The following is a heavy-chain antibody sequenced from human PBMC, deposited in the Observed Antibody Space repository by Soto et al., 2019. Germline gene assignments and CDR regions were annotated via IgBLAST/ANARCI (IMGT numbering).Heavy chain of an antibody. CDR2: IYPGDSDT. V-gene: IGHV5-51*01. Sequence: PGESLKISCKGSGYSFTSYWIGWVRQMPGKGLEWMGIIYPGDSDTRYSPSFQGQVTISADKSISTAYLQWSSLKASDTAMYYCARSGIAAALPGYMDVWGKGTTVTVSS. CDR3: ARSGIAAALPGYMDV. CDR1: GYSFTSYW. J-gene: IGHJ6*03. D-gene: IGHD6-13*01.